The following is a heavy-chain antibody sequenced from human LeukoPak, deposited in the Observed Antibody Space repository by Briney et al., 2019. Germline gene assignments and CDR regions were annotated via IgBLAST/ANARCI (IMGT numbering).Heavy chain of an antibody. CDR2: INHSGST. D-gene: IGHD3-9*01. J-gene: IGHJ6*03. CDR1: GGSFSGYY. V-gene: IGHV4-34*01. Sequence: PSETLSLTCAVYGGSFSGYYWSWIRQPPGKGLEWIGEINHSGSTNYNPSLKSRVTISVDTSKNQFSLKLSSVTAADTAVYYCARVRPYYDILTGYYGGYYYYMDVWGKGTTVTVSS. CDR3: ARVRPYYDILTGYYGGYYYYMDV.